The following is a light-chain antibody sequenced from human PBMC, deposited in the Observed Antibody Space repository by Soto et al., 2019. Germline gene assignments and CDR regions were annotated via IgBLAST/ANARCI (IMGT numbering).Light chain of an antibody. CDR1: QSLTSW. CDR2: DAS. V-gene: IGKV1-5*01. J-gene: IGKJ1*01. Sequence: VTITCRASQSLTSWLAWYQQKPGKAPKLLMYDASSLERGVPSRFSGSGSGTEFTLTISSLQPDDFATYYCQQYDTYSRTFGQGPRWIS. CDR3: QQYDTYSRT.